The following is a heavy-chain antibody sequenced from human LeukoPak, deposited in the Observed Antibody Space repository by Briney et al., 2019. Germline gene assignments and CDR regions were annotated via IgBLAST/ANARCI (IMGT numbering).Heavy chain of an antibody. CDR3: AKDGSSWPFFES. D-gene: IGHD6-13*01. CDR1: GGPMSSFY. CDR2: IYGSGTT. V-gene: IGHV4-4*07. J-gene: IGHJ4*02. Sequence: SETLSLTCSVSGGPMSSFYWSWIRQPAGKGLEWIGRIYGSGTTNYNPALQSRVTMSVDTSKKQFSLKVTSVTAADTAVYYCAKDGSSWPFFESWGQGTLVTVSS.